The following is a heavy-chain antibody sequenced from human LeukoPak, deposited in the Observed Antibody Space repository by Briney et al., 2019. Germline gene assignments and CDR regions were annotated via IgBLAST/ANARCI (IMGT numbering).Heavy chain of an antibody. J-gene: IGHJ5*02. Sequence: SVKVSCKASGGTFSSYAISWVRQAPGQGLEWMGGIIPIFGTANYAQKFQGRVTITADESTSTAYMELSSLRSEDTAVYYCARTWIHKNWFDPWGQETLVTVSS. CDR1: GGTFSSYA. CDR3: ARTWIHKNWFDP. D-gene: IGHD5-12*01. CDR2: IIPIFGTA. V-gene: IGHV1-69*01.